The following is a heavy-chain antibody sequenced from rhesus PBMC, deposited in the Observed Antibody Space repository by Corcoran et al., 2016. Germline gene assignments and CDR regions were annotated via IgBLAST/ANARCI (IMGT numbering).Heavy chain of an antibody. CDR1: GGSISSGYD. V-gene: IGHV4-76*01. J-gene: IGHJ4*01. D-gene: IGHD1-44*01. Sequence: QVQLQESGPGVVKPSETLSLTCAVSGGSISSGYDWSWIRQPPGKGLVWIGYIYGRSGSTNYNPSLKNRVTISKDASKNQFSLKLSSVTAADTAVYYCARDVGTDDSLYYWGQGVLVTVSS. CDR2: IYGRSGST. CDR3: ARDVGTDDSLYY.